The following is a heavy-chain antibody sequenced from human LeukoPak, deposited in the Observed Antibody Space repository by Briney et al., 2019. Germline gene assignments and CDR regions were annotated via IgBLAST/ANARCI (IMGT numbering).Heavy chain of an antibody. Sequence: GGSLRLSCAASGFTFSSYAMSWVRQAPGKGLEWVSAIGGSGGSTYYADSVKGRFTISRDNSKNTLYLQMNSLRAEDTAVYYCAKDRRLKVGATTNYFQHWGQGTLVTVSS. V-gene: IGHV3-23*01. CDR1: GFTFSSYA. J-gene: IGHJ1*01. CDR2: IGGSGGST. D-gene: IGHD1-26*01. CDR3: AKDRRLKVGATTNYFQH.